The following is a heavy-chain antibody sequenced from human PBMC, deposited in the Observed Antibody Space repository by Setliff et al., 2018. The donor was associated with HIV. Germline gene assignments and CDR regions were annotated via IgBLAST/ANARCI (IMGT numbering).Heavy chain of an antibody. Sequence: GASVKVSCKASGGTFSSYAISWVRQAPGQGLEWMGGIIPILGIANYAQKFQGRVTITADKSTSTAYMELSSLRSEDTAVYYCAGSRWIVAKNAFDIWGQGTMVTVSS. J-gene: IGHJ3*02. CDR3: AGSRWIVAKNAFDI. CDR2: IIPILGIA. V-gene: IGHV1-69*10. CDR1: GGTFSSYA. D-gene: IGHD5-12*01.